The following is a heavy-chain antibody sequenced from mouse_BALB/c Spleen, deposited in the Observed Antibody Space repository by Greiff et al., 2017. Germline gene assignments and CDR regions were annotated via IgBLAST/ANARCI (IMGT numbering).Heavy chain of an antibody. J-gene: IGHJ4*01. D-gene: IGHD1-2*01. V-gene: IGHV2-9*02. CDR3: ARERGNYYGYVNYAMDY. Sequence: VQRVESGPGLVAPSQSLSITCTVSGFSLTSYGVHWVRQPPGKGLEWLGVIWAGGSTNYNSALMSRLSISKDNSKSQVFLKMNSLQTDDTAMYYCARERGNYYGYVNYAMDYWGQGTSVTVSS. CDR2: IWAGGST. CDR1: GFSLTSYG.